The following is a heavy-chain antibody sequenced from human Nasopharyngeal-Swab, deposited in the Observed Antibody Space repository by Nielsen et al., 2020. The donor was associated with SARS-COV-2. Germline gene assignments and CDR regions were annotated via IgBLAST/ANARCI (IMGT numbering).Heavy chain of an antibody. CDR3: ARDGGQWAFDI. D-gene: IGHD6-19*01. J-gene: IGHJ3*02. Sequence: GSLRLSCTVSGGSISSYYCSWIRQSPGKGLEWIGYIYYSGSTNYNPSLKSRVTISVDTSKNQFSLKLSSVTAADTAVYYCARDGGQWAFDIWGQGTMVTVSS. V-gene: IGHV4-59*13. CDR2: IYYSGST. CDR1: GGSISSYY.